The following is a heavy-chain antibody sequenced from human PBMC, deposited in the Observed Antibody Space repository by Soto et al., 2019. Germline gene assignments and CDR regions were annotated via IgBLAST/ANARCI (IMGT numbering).Heavy chain of an antibody. CDR2: IYLSGST. D-gene: IGHD4-17*01. Sequence: QVQLQESGPGLVKPSGTLSLTCAVSGGSITSTSWWSWVRQPPGKGLEWIGEIYLSGSTNYNPSRKRRVTISVDKYRKQFARKLIYGTAADTAVYYCARKDYGDGGFFDYWGQGTLVTVSS. CDR1: GGSITSTSW. CDR3: ARKDYGDGGFFDY. J-gene: IGHJ4*02. V-gene: IGHV4-4*02.